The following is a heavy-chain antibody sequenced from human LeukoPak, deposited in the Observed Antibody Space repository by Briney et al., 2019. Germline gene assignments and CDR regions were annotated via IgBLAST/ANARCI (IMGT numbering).Heavy chain of an antibody. J-gene: IGHJ5*02. Sequence: ASVKVSCKASGYTFTSYGISWVRQAPGQGLEWMGWISAYNGNTNYAQKLQGRVTMTTDTSTSTAYMQLRSLRSDDTAVYYCARDVVWVSYMWFDPWGQGTLVTVSS. D-gene: IGHD3-16*01. CDR3: ARDVVWVSYMWFDP. V-gene: IGHV1-18*01. CDR2: ISAYNGNT. CDR1: GYTFTSYG.